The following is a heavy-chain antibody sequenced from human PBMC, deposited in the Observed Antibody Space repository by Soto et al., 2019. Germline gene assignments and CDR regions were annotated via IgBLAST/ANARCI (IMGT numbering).Heavy chain of an antibody. CDR2: IWNDGSIK. D-gene: IGHD3-9*01. V-gene: IGHV3-33*01. Sequence: GALRLSCAASGFTFSSYGMHWVRQGPGKGLEWVAVIWNDGSIKSYADSVKGRFTISRDNSQNTLYLQMSSLRVEDTAVYYCARDHYDILTGYYNPQDDYWGQGTLVTVSS. J-gene: IGHJ4*02. CDR3: ARDHYDILTGYYNPQDDY. CDR1: GFTFSSYG.